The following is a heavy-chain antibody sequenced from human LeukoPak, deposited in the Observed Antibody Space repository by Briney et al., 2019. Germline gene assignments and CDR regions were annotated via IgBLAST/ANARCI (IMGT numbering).Heavy chain of an antibody. CDR1: GYSISSGYY. V-gene: IGHV4-38-2*01. J-gene: IGHJ4*02. CDR3: ARAGYCSGGSCYYFDY. CDR2: IYHSGST. D-gene: IGHD2-15*01. Sequence: SETLSLTCAVSGYSISSGYYWGWIRQPPGKGLEWIGSIYHSGSTYYNPSLKSRVTISVDTSKNQFSPKLSSVTAADTAVYYCARAGYCSGGSCYYFDYWGQGTLVTVSS.